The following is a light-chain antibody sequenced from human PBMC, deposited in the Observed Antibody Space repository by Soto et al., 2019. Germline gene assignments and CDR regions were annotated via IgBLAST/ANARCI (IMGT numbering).Light chain of an antibody. CDR3: LQDFKYPRT. CDR1: QDISTE. Sequence: AIQMTQSPSSLSVSVGDRVTITCRASQDISTELGWYQQKPGKAPRLLIYGAFSLQSGVPSRFSGSGSGTEFTLTISSLQPDDFATYYCLQDFKYPRTFGQGTKVDIK. V-gene: IGKV1-6*01. CDR2: GAF. J-gene: IGKJ1*01.